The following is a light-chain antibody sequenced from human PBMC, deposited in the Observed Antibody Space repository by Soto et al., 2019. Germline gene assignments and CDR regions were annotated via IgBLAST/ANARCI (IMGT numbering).Light chain of an antibody. CDR2: AAS. J-gene: IGKJ1*01. CDR1: QDTSSY. Sequence: IQLTQSPSSLSASVGDRVTITCRASQDTSSYLAWYQQEPGKAPKLLIYAASTLQSGVPSRFSGSGSGTDFTLTISNLQPEDFATHYCQQLNSYPWTFGQGTKVEFK. CDR3: QQLNSYPWT. V-gene: IGKV1-9*01.